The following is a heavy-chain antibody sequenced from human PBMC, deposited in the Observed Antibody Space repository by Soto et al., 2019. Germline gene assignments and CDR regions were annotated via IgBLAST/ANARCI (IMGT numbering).Heavy chain of an antibody. J-gene: IGHJ3*02. CDR1: GRTFSSDA. Sequence: AVKVSCNASGRTFSSDAISWVRPAPGQELEWMGGLIPIFGTANYAQKFQGRGTITAXXXXSXXXMXLXXLRXAGTAVYYCSSGRNSLPNAFDIPGQGTIGPVSS. CDR2: LIPIFGTA. D-gene: IGHD1-7*01. CDR3: SSGRNSLPNAFDI. V-gene: IGHV1-69*13.